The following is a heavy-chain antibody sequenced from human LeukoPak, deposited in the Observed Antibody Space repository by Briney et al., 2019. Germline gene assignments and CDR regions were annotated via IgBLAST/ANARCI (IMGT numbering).Heavy chain of an antibody. V-gene: IGHV3-7*05. D-gene: IGHD3-10*01. Sequence: PGGSLRLSCAASGLTFSDHYMDWVRQAPGKGLEWVATIKEDGSDKYYVDSVRGRFTISRDNAENSLNLQMNSLTAEDTALYYCVRDGIRDIPGVITIRYDYWGQGTLVTVSS. CDR2: IKEDGSDK. J-gene: IGHJ4*02. CDR1: GLTFSDHY. CDR3: VRDGIRDIPGVITIRYDY.